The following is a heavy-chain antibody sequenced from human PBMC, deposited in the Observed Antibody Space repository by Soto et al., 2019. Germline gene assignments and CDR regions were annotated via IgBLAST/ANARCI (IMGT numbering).Heavy chain of an antibody. J-gene: IGHJ4*02. D-gene: IGHD2-2*01. CDR1: GGSISSGGYY. CDR3: ARDRVGYCSSTSCYGRYYFDS. CDR2: IYYSGST. Sequence: QVQLQESGPGLVKPSQTLSLTCTVSGGSISSGGYYWSWIRQHPGKGLEWIGYIYYSGSTYYNPSLKSRVTISVDTSKNQFSLKLSSVTAADTAVYYCARDRVGYCSSTSCYGRYYFDSWGQGTLVTVSS. V-gene: IGHV4-31*03.